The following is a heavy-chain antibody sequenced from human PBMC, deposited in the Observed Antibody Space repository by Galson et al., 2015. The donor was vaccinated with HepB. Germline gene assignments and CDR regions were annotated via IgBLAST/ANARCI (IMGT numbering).Heavy chain of an antibody. CDR2: ISYDGRNK. D-gene: IGHD6-19*01. Sequence: SLRLSCAASGFIFSSFTMHWVRQTPGKGLEWVSVISYDGRNKFYADSVKGRFTISRDNSRNVFYLQMNSLRREDTAVYYCARDSQWLGRTGAFDFWGRGTMVTVSS. CDR3: ARDSQWLGRTGAFDF. CDR1: GFIFSSFT. V-gene: IGHV3-30*04. J-gene: IGHJ3*01.